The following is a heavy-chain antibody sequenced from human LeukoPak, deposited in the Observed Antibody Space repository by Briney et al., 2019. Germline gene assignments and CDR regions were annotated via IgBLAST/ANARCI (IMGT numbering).Heavy chain of an antibody. CDR1: GDSINSSAYY. J-gene: IGHJ4*02. V-gene: IGHV4-31*03. CDR3: ARAIVVTAAPDY. Sequence: PSQTQSLTCTVSGDSINSSAYYWTWIRQHPGTGLEWIGYIFYTGTTYYNPSLKSRVAISADTSRNQFSLNLTSVTAADTAVYYCARAIVVTAAPDYWGQGTLVTVSS. D-gene: IGHD2-21*02. CDR2: IFYTGTT.